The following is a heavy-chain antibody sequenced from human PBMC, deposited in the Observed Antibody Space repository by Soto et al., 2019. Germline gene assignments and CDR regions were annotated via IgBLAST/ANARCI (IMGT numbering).Heavy chain of an antibody. CDR3: ARDLNSSSWPYFDY. CDR1: GGSISSGGYY. CDR2: IYYSGST. V-gene: IGHV4-31*03. Sequence: ASETLSLTCTVSGGSISSGGYYWSWIRQHPGKGLEWIGYIYYSGSTYYNPSLKSRVTISVDTSKNQFSLKLSSVTAADTAVYYCARDLNSSSWPYFDYWGQGTLVTVSS. D-gene: IGHD6-13*01. J-gene: IGHJ4*02.